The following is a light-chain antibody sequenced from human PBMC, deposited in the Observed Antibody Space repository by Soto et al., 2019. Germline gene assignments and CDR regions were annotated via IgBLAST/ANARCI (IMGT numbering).Light chain of an antibody. V-gene: IGLV2-14*03. CDR1: SSDIGGYNY. CDR3: SSYTSTSTLYV. J-gene: IGLJ1*01. CDR2: DVS. Sequence: QSALTQPASVSGSPGQSITISCTGTSSDIGGYNYVSWYQQLPGKVPKLIIYDVSNRPSGVSDRFSGSKSGNAASLTISGLPAADEVDYYRSSYTSTSTLYVFGTGTKVPVL.